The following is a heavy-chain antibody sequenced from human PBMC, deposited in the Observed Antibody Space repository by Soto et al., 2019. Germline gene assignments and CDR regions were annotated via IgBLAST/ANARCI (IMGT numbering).Heavy chain of an antibody. CDR2: IYYSGST. V-gene: IGHV4-59*01. D-gene: IGHD6-19*01. Sequence: SETLSLTCTVSGGSISSYYWSWIRQPPGKGLEWIGYIYYSGSTNYNPSLKGRFTISRDNSKNTLYLQMSSLRAEDTAVYYCVKDGSSGWPYFYDMDVWGQGTTVTVSS. CDR3: VKDGSSGWPYFYDMDV. CDR1: GGSISSYY. J-gene: IGHJ6*02.